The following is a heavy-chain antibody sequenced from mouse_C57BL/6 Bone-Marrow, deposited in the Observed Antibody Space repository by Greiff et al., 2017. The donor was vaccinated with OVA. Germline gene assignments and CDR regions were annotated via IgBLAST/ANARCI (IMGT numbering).Heavy chain of an antibody. J-gene: IGHJ1*03. V-gene: IGHV1-19*01. D-gene: IGHD2-4*01. Sequence: VQLKESGPVLVKPGASVKMSCKASGYTFTDYYMNWVKQSHGKSLEWIGVINPYNGGTSYNQKFKGKATLTVDKSSSTAYMELNSLTSEDSAVYYCAREEGYYDYDGDWYFDVWGTGTTVTVSS. CDR3: AREEGYYDYDGDWYFDV. CDR1: GYTFTDYY. CDR2: INPYNGGT.